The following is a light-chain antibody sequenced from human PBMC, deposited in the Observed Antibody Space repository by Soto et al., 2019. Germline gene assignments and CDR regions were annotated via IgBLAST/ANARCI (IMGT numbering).Light chain of an antibody. CDR2: EVT. V-gene: IGLV2-23*02. J-gene: IGLJ2*01. CDR1: SNDIGSYNL. CDR3: CSYAGSTTVL. Sequence: QSVLTQPASVSGSPGQSITISCTGTSNDIGSYNLVSWYQQHPGKAPKLMIYEVTKRPSGVSNRLSASKSANTASLTISGLQAEDDADYYCCSYAGSTTVLFGGGTKVTVL.